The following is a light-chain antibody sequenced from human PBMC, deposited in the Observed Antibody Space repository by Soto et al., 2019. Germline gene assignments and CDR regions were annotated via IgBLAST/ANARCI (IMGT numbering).Light chain of an antibody. J-gene: IGLJ1*01. CDR3: NSYTSAGAYV. Sequence: QSALAQPASVSGSPGQSITISCTGTSSDVGGYNSVSWYQQHPGKAPKLMIYEVNNRPSGVSNRFSASKSANTASLTISGPQTEDEADYYCNSYTSAGAYVFGTGTKVTVL. CDR2: EVN. CDR1: SSDVGGYNS. V-gene: IGLV2-14*01.